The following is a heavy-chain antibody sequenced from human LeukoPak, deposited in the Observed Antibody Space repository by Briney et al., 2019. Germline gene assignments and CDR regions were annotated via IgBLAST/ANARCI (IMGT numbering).Heavy chain of an antibody. D-gene: IGHD3-22*01. V-gene: IGHV3-48*01. CDR1: GFTFSSYS. J-gene: IGHJ3*02. CDR2: ISVSSNNI. CDR3: ASSYYDSSDYYYDAFDI. Sequence: GGSLRLSCAASGFTFSSYSMNWVRQAPGKGLEWVSYISVSSNNIYYIDSVKGRFTTSGDNAKNSLYLQMNDLRAEDTAVYYCASSYYDSSDYYYDAFDIWGQGTMVTVSS.